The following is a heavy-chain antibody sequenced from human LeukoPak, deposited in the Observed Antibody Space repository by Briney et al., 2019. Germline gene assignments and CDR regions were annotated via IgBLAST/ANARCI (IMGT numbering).Heavy chain of an antibody. V-gene: IGHV4-34*01. CDR2: INHSGST. J-gene: IGHJ6*02. Sequence: GSLRLSCAASGFTFSSYSMNWVRQAPGKGLEWIGEINHSGSTNYNPSLKSRVTISVDTSKNQFSLKLSSVTAADTAVYYCARSSWMDVWGQGTTVTVSS. CDR1: GFTFSSYS. CDR3: ARSSWMDV.